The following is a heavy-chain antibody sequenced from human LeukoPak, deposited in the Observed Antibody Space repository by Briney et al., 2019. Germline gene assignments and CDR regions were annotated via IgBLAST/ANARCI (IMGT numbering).Heavy chain of an antibody. Sequence: SETLSLTCTVSGGSISSYYWSWIRQPPGKGLEWIGYIYYSGSTNYNPSLKSRVTISVDTSKNQFSLKLSSVTAADTAVCYCARLGQLKWFDPWGQGTLVTVSS. D-gene: IGHD6-13*01. J-gene: IGHJ5*02. V-gene: IGHV4-59*01. CDR3: ARLGQLKWFDP. CDR2: IYYSGST. CDR1: GGSISSYY.